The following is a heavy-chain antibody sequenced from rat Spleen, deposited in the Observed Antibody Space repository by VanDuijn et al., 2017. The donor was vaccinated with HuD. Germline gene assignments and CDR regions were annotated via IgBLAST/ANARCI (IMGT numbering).Heavy chain of an antibody. J-gene: IGHJ4*01. V-gene: IGHV5-29*01. CDR3: ARHHYDGYYHGPVLGVMDA. CDR1: GLSFSNYD. Sequence: EVQLVESGGGLVQPGGSLKLSCAASGLSFSNYDMAWVRQAPTKGLEWVASISYDGTATYYRDSVKGRFTISRDNAKSTLYLQMDSLRSEDTASYYCARHHYDGYYHGPVLGVMDAWGQGASVTVSS. D-gene: IGHD1-12*03. CDR2: ISYDGTAT.